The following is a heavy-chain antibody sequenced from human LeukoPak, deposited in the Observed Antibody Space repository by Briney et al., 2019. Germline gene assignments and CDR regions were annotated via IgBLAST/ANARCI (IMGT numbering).Heavy chain of an antibody. Sequence: GGSLRLSCAASGFTFSSFGMHWVRQAPGEGLEWVAFVRYDESKTFYADSVKGRFTISGDNSKNTVYLQMNSLRAEDTALYYCAKAGIPYAYQGTYYMDVWGKGTTVTVSS. CDR1: GFTFSSFG. CDR3: AKAGIPYAYQGTYYMDV. D-gene: IGHD3-16*01. J-gene: IGHJ6*03. CDR2: VRYDESKT. V-gene: IGHV3-30*02.